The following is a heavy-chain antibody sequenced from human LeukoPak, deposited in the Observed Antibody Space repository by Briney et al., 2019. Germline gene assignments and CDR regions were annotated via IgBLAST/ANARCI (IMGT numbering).Heavy chain of an antibody. J-gene: IGHJ6*04. CDR1: GFAFSNSW. CDR3: VRESDVWSGPGIGRPLDV. V-gene: IGHV3-7*01. D-gene: IGHD3-3*01. Sequence: GGSLRLSCLASGFAFSNSWMSWVRQAPGRGLEWVANIKEDGSDKQYVDSVRGRFTISRDNAKNSVSLQMDGLRAEDTAVYHCVRESDVWSGPGIGRPLDVWGKGTTVTVSS. CDR2: IKEDGSDK.